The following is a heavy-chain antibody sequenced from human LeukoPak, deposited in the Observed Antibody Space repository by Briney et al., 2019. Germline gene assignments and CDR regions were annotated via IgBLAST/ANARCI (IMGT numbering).Heavy chain of an antibody. CDR3: AKWELYSGFYYIDY. V-gene: IGHV3-23*01. CDR2: ISGSGGST. Sequence: GGSLRLSCAASGFTFSSYAMSWVRQAPGKGLEWVSAISGSGGSTYYADSVKGRFTISRDNAKNSLYLQMNSLRAEDTAVYYCAKWELYSGFYYIDYWGQGTLATVSS. J-gene: IGHJ4*02. D-gene: IGHD1-26*01. CDR1: GFTFSSYA.